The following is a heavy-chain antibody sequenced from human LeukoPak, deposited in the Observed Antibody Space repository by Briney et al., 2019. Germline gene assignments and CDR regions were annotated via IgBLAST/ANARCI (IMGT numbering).Heavy chain of an antibody. V-gene: IGHV3-48*01. Sequence: PGGSLRLSCAASGFTFSSYSMNWVRQAPGKGLEWVSYISSSSSTIYYADSVKGRFTISRDNAKNSLYLQMNSLRAEDTAVYYCASLTLIGDYAAGWFDPWGQGTLVTVSS. J-gene: IGHJ5*02. CDR1: GFTFSSYS. CDR2: ISSSSSTI. CDR3: ASLTLIGDYAAGWFDP. D-gene: IGHD4-17*01.